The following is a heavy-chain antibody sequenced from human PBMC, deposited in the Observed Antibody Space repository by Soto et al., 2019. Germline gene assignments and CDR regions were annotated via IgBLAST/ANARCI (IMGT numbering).Heavy chain of an antibody. CDR1: GFSLTTSGVG. CDR2: IYWDDDK. CDR3: AHRVLRTVFGLVTTTAIYFDF. V-gene: IGHV2-5*02. J-gene: IGHJ4*02. D-gene: IGHD3-3*01. Sequence: QITLNESGPTVVRPTETLTLTCRFSGFSLTTSGVGVGWIRQSPGKAPEWLALIYWDDDKRYSASLKSRLPITNATSKNQVVLTVSDLDPTDTATYYCAHRVLRTVFGLVTTTAIYFDFCGQGTPVAVSS.